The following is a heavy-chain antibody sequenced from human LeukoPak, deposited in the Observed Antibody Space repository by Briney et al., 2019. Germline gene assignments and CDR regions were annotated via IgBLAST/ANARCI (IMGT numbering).Heavy chain of an antibody. CDR1: GGSISSYY. D-gene: IGHD3-10*01. J-gene: IGHJ4*02. Sequence: SETLSLTCTVSGGSISSYYWSWIRQPPGKGLEWIGYIYYSGSTNYNPSLKSRVTISVDTSKNQFSLKLSSVTAADTAVHYCARGWYGSGSQSFDYWGQGTLVTVSS. V-gene: IGHV4-59*01. CDR2: IYYSGST. CDR3: ARGWYGSGSQSFDY.